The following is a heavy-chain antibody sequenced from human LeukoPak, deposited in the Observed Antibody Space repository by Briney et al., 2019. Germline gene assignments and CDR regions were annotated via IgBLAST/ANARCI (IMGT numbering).Heavy chain of an antibody. CDR3: AKADYGDSPFDP. V-gene: IGHV3-30*18. CDR1: GFTFSSYG. CDR2: ISYDGSNK. Sequence: GGSLRLSCAASGFTFSSYGMHWVRQAPGKGLEWVAVISYDGSNKYYADSVKGRFTISRDNSKSTLYLQMNSLRAEDTAVYYCAKADYGDSPFDPWGQGTLVTVSS. D-gene: IGHD4-17*01. J-gene: IGHJ5*02.